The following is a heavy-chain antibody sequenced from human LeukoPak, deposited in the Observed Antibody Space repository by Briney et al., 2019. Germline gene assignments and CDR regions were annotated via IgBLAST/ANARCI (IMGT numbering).Heavy chain of an antibody. J-gene: IGHJ6*03. CDR2: ISPNSGGT. Sequence: ASVKVSCKASGNTFTGYYMHWVRQAPGQGLEWMGWISPNSGGTNYAQKFQGRVTMTRDTSISTAYMELSRLRSDDTAVYYCARDKKDTAMVPNYYYYYMDVWGKGTTVTISS. V-gene: IGHV1-2*02. D-gene: IGHD5-18*01. CDR1: GNTFTGYY. CDR3: ARDKKDTAMVPNYYYYYMDV.